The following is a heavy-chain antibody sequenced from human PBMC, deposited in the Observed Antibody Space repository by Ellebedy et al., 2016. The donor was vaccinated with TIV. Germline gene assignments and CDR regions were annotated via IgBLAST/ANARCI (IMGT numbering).Heavy chain of an antibody. CDR1: GYTFTYRY. CDR2: ITPFNGNT. CDR3: ATDSSKSPLVMVTSVHAFDI. J-gene: IGHJ3*02. D-gene: IGHD2-21*02. V-gene: IGHV1-45*02. Sequence: ASVKVSCKASGYTFTYRYLHWVRQAPGQALEWMGWITPFNGNTNYAQKFQDRVTITRDGSMSTSYMELSSLTSEDTAIYFCATDSSKSPLVMVTSVHAFDIWGQGTMVIVSS.